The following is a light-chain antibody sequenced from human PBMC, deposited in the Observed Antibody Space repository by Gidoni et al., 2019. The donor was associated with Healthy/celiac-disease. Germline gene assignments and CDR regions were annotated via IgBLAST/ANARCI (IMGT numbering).Light chain of an antibody. CDR1: SSDVGGYNY. CDR2: EVS. CDR3: SSYTSSSTVV. Sequence: QSALTPPASVSGSPGQSITISCTGTSSDVGGYNYVSWSQQHPGKAPKLMIYEVSNRPSGVSNRFSGSKSGNTASLTISGLQAEDEADYYCSSYTSSSTVVFGGGTKLTVL. J-gene: IGLJ2*01. V-gene: IGLV2-14*01.